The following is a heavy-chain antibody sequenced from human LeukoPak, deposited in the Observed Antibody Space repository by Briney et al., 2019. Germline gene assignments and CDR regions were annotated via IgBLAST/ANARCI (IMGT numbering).Heavy chain of an antibody. Sequence: SETLSLACTVSGGSINTFYWSWIRQPPGKGLEWIGYISYSGNTNYNPSLKSRVTISLDTSKAQFSLKLRSVTAADTAVYYCAKIGDAGLGSHDYWGQGTLVTISS. J-gene: IGHJ4*02. CDR2: ISYSGNT. D-gene: IGHD3-10*01. CDR1: GGSINTFY. V-gene: IGHV4-59*08. CDR3: AKIGDAGLGSHDY.